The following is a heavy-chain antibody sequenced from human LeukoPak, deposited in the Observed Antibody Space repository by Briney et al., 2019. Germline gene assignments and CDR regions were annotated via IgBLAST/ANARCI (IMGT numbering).Heavy chain of an antibody. V-gene: IGHV4-59*01. J-gene: IGHJ4*02. CDR3: ARGGSYYEPFDY. CDR1: GGSISSYY. D-gene: IGHD1-26*01. CDR2: IYYSGST. Sequence: PSETLSLTCTVSGGSISSYYWSWIRQPPGKGLEWIGYIYYSGSTNYNPSLTSRVTISVDTSKNESSLKLSSVTAADTAVYYCARGGSYYEPFDYWGQGTLVTVSS.